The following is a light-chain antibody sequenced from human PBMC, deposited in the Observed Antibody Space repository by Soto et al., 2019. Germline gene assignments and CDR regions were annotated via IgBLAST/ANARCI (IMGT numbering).Light chain of an antibody. CDR1: SSDVGGYNY. J-gene: IGLJ2*01. V-gene: IGLV2-14*01. CDR3: SSYTSSSTPVV. Sequence: QSALTQPASVSGSPGQSITISCTGTSSDVGGYNYVSWCQQHPGKAPKLMIYEVSNRPSGVSNRFSGSKSGNTASLTISGLQAEDEADYYCSSYTSSSTPVVFGGGTKVTVL. CDR2: EVS.